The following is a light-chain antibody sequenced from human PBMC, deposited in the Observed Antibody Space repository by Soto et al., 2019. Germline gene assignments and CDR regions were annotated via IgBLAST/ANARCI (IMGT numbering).Light chain of an antibody. V-gene: IGKV3-20*01. J-gene: IGKJ1*01. CDR3: QHYMSSVT. CDR1: QSVDNTF. Sequence: EIVLTQSPGSLSLSPGERATLSCRASQSVDNTFFAWYHKKPGQAPRLLMYGVSKRATGIPDRFSGSGSGTDFTLTISRLEPEDFAEYYCQHYMSSVTFGQVTRVEIK. CDR2: GVS.